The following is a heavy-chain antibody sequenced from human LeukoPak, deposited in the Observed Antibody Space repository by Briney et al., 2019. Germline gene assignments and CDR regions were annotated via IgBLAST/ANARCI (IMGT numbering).Heavy chain of an antibody. CDR3: ARSTTVNHAPLPGY. J-gene: IGHJ4*02. CDR2: IYYSGST. Sequence: SETLSLTCTVSGGSISSYYWSWIRQPPGKGLEWIGYIYYSGSTNYSPSLKSRVTISVDTSKNQFSLKLSSVTAADTAVYYCARSTTVNHAPLPGYWGQGTLVTVSS. D-gene: IGHD4-17*01. CDR1: GGSISSYY. V-gene: IGHV4-59*08.